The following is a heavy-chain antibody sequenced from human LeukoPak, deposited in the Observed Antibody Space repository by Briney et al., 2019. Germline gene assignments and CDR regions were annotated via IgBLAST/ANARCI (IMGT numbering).Heavy chain of an antibody. CDR1: GGTFSSYA. D-gene: IGHD5-24*01. CDR3: ARTTMGRDGYNPREDLDY. V-gene: IGHV1-69*05. J-gene: IGHJ4*02. CDR2: IIPIFGTA. Sequence: ASVKVSCKASGGTFSSYAISWVRQAPGQGLEWMGRIIPIFGTANYAQKFQGRVKITTDESTSTAYMELSSLRSEDTAVYYCARTTMGRDGYNPREDLDYWGQGTLVTVSS.